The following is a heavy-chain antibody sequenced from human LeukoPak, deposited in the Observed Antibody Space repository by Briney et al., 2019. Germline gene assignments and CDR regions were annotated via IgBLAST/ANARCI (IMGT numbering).Heavy chain of an antibody. V-gene: IGHV4-39*06. CDR2: IFYGGIT. CDR3: PKPNGYGLIHI. J-gene: IGHJ3*02. Sequence: SETLSLTCTVSSGSIRTNNYYWVWVRQPPGKALVWIGNIFYGGITYCSPALKSRVNISLDKSSKQVALKMNSMTGADTAVYDCPKPNGYGLIHIWGQCTMVTVSS. CDR1: SGSIRTNNYY. D-gene: IGHD3-22*01.